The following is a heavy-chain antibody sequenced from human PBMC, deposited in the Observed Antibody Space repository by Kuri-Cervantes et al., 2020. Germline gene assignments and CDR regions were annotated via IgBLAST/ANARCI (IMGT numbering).Heavy chain of an antibody. J-gene: IGHJ4*02. D-gene: IGHD3-10*01. CDR2: IHHSGST. Sequence: SQTLSLTCAVSGYSISSGYYWGWIRRPPGKGLEWIGSIHHSGSTYYNPSLKSRVSISVDMSKNQFSLKLSSVTAADTAVYYCARRTMVRGGTFDYWGQGTLVTVSS. CDR1: GYSISSGYY. CDR3: ARRTMVRGGTFDY. V-gene: IGHV4-38-2*01.